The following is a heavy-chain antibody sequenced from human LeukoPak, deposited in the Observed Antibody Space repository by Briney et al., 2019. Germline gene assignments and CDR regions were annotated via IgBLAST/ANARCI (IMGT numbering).Heavy chain of an antibody. V-gene: IGHV3-30*18. CDR1: GFTFSSYG. D-gene: IGHD3-22*01. CDR2: ISYDGSNK. J-gene: IGHJ4*02. CDR3: AKHSRRSIYDSSGYYYGEIDY. Sequence: PGRSLRLSCAASGFTFSSYGMHWVRQAPGKGLEWVAVISYDGSNKYYADSVKGRFTISRDNSKNTLYLQMNNLRAEDTAVYYCAKHSRRSIYDSSGYYYGEIDYWGQGTLVTVSS.